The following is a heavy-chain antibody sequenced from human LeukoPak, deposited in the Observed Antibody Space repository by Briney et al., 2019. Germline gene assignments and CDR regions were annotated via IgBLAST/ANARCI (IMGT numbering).Heavy chain of an antibody. CDR2: IKSKTDVGTT. CDR1: GFTFSNAW. CDR3: TTAEYSSGWSDWFDP. J-gene: IGHJ5*02. V-gene: IGHV3-15*01. Sequence: PGGSLRLSCAASGFTFSNAWMSWVRQAPGKGLEWVGRIKSKTDVGTTDYAAPVKGRFTISRDDSKNTLYLQMNSLKTEDTAVYYCTTAEYSSGWSDWFDPWRQGTLVTVSS. D-gene: IGHD6-19*01.